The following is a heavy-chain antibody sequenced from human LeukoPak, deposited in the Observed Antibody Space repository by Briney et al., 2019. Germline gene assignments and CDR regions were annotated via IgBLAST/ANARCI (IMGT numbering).Heavy chain of an antibody. D-gene: IGHD1-1*01. V-gene: IGHV3-30-3*01. Sequence: GRSLRLSCAASGFTFNYYAMHWVRQAPGKGLEWVSVMSYDGNNKYYSDSVKGRFTISRDNSKNTLYLQMNSLRAEDTAVYYCARDTSMDVWGQGTTITVSS. CDR2: MSYDGNNK. CDR3: ARDTSMDV. J-gene: IGHJ6*02. CDR1: GFTFNYYA.